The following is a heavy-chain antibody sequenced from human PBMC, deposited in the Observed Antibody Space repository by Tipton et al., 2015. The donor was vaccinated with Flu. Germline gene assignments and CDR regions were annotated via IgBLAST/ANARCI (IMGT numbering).Heavy chain of an antibody. D-gene: IGHD3-10*01. CDR2: ISHSGRT. Sequence: TLSLTCTVSDYSIRSGYYWGWIRQPPGKGLEWIGCISHSGRTYYNPSLKSRVTISVDTAKNQFSQRLSSVTAADTAVYYCARSTYHYGSGSSDYWGQGTLVTVSS. J-gene: IGHJ4*02. CDR1: DYSIRSGYY. V-gene: IGHV4-38-2*02. CDR3: ARSTYHYGSGSSDY.